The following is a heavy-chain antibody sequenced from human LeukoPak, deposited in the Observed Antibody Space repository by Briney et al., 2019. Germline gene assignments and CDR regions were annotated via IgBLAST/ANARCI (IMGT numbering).Heavy chain of an antibody. D-gene: IGHD6-13*01. CDR3: ARESWSFAFDI. CDR1: VYTFTGYY. CDR2: INPNSGGT. Sequence: ASVKVSCKASVYTFTGYYMHWVRQAPGQGLEWMGRINPNSGGTNYAQKFQGRVTMTRDTSISTAYMELSRLRSDDTAVYYCARESWSFAFDIWGQGTMVTVSS. V-gene: IGHV1-2*06. J-gene: IGHJ3*02.